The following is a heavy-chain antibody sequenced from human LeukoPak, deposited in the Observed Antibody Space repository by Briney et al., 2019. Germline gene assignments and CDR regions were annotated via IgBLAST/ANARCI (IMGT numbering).Heavy chain of an antibody. D-gene: IGHD3-10*01. J-gene: IGHJ4*02. CDR3: ARVAELLWFGELSKYFDY. Sequence: PGGSLRLSCAASGFTFSRYSMNWVRQAPGKGLEWVSSISISSNIYYEDSVKGRFTISRDNAKSPVYLQMNSWRAEDTAVYYCARVAELLWFGELSKYFDYWGQGTLVTVSS. CDR1: GFTFSRYS. CDR2: ISISSNI. V-gene: IGHV3-21*01.